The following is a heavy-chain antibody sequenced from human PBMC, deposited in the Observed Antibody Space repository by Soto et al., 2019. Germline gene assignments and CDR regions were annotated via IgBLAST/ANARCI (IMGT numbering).Heavy chain of an antibody. Sequence: QLRLRESGPGLVKPSETLSLKCSVAGGSMSDFGLYWGWVRQSPGKGLEWIATIPHSGNSYFNPSLQSRLSMSIDTSKNQVSLSLRSVTAADSALYYCALHWGALYGDYRNFDPWGPGTLVTVSS. CDR2: IPHSGNS. CDR3: ALHWGALYGDYRNFDP. D-gene: IGHD4-17*01. V-gene: IGHV4-39*01. J-gene: IGHJ5*02. CDR1: GGSMSDFGLY.